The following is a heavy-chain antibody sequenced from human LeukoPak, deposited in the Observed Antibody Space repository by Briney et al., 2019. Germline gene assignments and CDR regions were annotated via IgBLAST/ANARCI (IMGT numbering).Heavy chain of an antibody. J-gene: IGHJ6*03. D-gene: IGHD3-16*01. CDR3: ARSHYDYVWGVQRDYYYYYYMDV. Sequence: GGSLRLSCAASGFTFSSYAMHWVRQAPGKGLEYVSAISSNGGSTYYANSVKGRFTISRDNSKNTLYLQMGSLRAEDMAVYYCARSHYDYVWGVQRDYYYYYYMDVWGKGTTVTVSS. CDR2: ISSNGGST. CDR1: GFTFSSYA. V-gene: IGHV3-64*01.